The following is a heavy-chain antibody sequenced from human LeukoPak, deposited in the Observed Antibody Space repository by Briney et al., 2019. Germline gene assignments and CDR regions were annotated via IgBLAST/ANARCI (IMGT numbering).Heavy chain of an antibody. V-gene: IGHV3-64D*06. CDR2: ISINGGST. J-gene: IGHJ3*02. CDR3: VKESRVVRGVIMDAFDM. Sequence: GGSLRLSFSASGFTFSSYAMHWVRQAPGKGLEYVSGISINGGSTDYADSVKGRFTISRDNSKNTVYLQMSSLRAEDTAVYYCVKESRVVRGVIMDAFDMWGQGKMVTVSS. D-gene: IGHD3-10*01. CDR1: GFTFSSYA.